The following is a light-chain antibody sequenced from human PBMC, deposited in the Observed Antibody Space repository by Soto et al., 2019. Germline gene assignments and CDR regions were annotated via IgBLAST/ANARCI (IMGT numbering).Light chain of an antibody. J-gene: IGKJ3*01. CDR1: QSVSSF. Sequence: VLTQSPDTLSLSAGESATLSCRASQSVSSFLAWYQQKPGQAPRLLIYDASTRATGIPSRFSGSASRTYFTLTISILEPEDVAVYYCQHRSSWSGAFGAGTKVDIK. CDR3: QHRSSWSGA. CDR2: DAS. V-gene: IGKV3-11*01.